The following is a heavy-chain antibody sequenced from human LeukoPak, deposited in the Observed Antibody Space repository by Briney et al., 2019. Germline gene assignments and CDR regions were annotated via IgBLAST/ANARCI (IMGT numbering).Heavy chain of an antibody. D-gene: IGHD4-11*01. CDR1: GGSIRNHF. CDR3: ARDRNYFDA. J-gene: IGHJ5*02. Sequence: PSETLSLTCSVAGGSIRNHFWSWIRLSPGKGLEWIGNIYYTTNPNYNPSLASRVTISIDTSKDQLSLKLNSVTAADTAVYYCARDRNYFDAWGPGTRVTVSS. V-gene: IGHV4-59*11. CDR2: IYYTTNP.